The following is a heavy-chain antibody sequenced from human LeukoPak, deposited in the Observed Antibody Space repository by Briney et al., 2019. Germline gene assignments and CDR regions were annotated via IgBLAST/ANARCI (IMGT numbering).Heavy chain of an antibody. CDR2: ISSSSGYI. CDR3: ARELTYYYDSSGHADAFDI. Sequence: GGSLRLSCAASGFTFSSYSMNWVRQAPGKGLEWVSSISSSSGYIYYADSVKGRFTISRDNAKNSLYLQMNSLRAEDTAVYYCARELTYYYDSSGHADAFDIWGQGTMVTVSS. V-gene: IGHV3-21*01. J-gene: IGHJ3*02. CDR1: GFTFSSYS. D-gene: IGHD3-22*01.